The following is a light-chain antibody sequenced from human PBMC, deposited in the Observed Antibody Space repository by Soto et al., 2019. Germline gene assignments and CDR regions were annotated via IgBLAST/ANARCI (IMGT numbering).Light chain of an antibody. J-gene: IGKJ4*01. CDR3: QQRRNWPPLT. V-gene: IGKV3-11*01. CDR1: QSVSSY. Sequence: EIVLTQSPAPLSLSPGERATLSCRTSQSVSSYLAWYQQKPGQAPRLLIYDASNRATGIPARFSGSGSGTDFTLTISSLEPEDFAVYYCQQRRNWPPLTFGGGTKVDIK. CDR2: DAS.